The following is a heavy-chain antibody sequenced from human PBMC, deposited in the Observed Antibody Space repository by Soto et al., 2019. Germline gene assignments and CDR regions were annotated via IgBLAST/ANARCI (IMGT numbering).Heavy chain of an antibody. J-gene: IGHJ5*02. Sequence: SETLSLTCTVSGGSINNNNYYWGWVRQPPGKGLEWIGSVSYTGTTYYSPSLKSRVITSIATSRNQFSLKLASVTAADTAVYYCAKEKISTSCCNWFDPWGQGTLVTVAS. D-gene: IGHD2-2*01. CDR1: GGSINNNNYY. V-gene: IGHV4-39*02. CDR2: VSYTGTT. CDR3: AKEKISTSCCNWFDP.